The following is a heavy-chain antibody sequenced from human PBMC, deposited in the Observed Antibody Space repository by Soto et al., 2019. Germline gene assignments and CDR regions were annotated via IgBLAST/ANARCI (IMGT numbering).Heavy chain of an antibody. J-gene: IGHJ6*02. D-gene: IGHD5-18*01. V-gene: IGHV3-30*03. CDR3: ASGYSYGSDYYYGMDV. CDR1: GFTFSSYG. CDR2: ISYDGSNK. Sequence: GGSLRLSCAASGFTFSSYGMHWVRQAPGKGLEWVAVISYDGSNKYYADSVKGRFAISRDNSKNTLYLQMNSLRAEDTAVYYCASGYSYGSDYYYGMDVWGQGTTVTVSS.